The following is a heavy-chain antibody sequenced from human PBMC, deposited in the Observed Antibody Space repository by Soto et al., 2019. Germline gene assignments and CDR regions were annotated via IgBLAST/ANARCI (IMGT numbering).Heavy chain of an antibody. D-gene: IGHD6-13*01. Sequence: GGSLRLSCEASGFTFRTYEMKWVRQAPGKGLEWISYISSSDNTVFYADAVKGRFTISRDTAKNSLYLHIKSLRAEDTAVYYCAREGITTAGPHFDYLGQGALVTVSS. J-gene: IGHJ4*02. CDR2: ISSSDNTV. CDR3: AREGITTAGPHFDY. V-gene: IGHV3-48*03. CDR1: GFTFRTYE.